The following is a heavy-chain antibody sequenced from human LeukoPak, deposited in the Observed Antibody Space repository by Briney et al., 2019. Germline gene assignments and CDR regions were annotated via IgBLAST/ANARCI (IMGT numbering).Heavy chain of an antibody. V-gene: IGHV3-53*05. Sequence: GGSLRLSCAASTTVRSNYMTWVRQAPGKGLEWVSVIYSGGDTCYADSVKGRFTISRDNSRNTLYLQMNGLRVEDTGVYYCATNAVVVAATGVLDIWGQGTMVTVSS. J-gene: IGHJ3*02. CDR3: ATNAVVVAATGVLDI. CDR2: IYSGGDT. D-gene: IGHD2-15*01. CDR1: TTVRSNY.